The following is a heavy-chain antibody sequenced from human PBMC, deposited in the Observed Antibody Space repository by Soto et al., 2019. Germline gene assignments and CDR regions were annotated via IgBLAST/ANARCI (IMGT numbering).Heavy chain of an antibody. J-gene: IGHJ5*01. Sequence: SETLSLTCDVYGGSLSGYYWSWIRQPPGKGQDREGEINHSGSTNYNPSLKSQVTISVDTSKNQFSLKLSSVTAADTAVYYCARGPSIRFLSWFDSWGQGIRVTVSS. CDR2: INHSGST. CDR1: GGSLSGYY. D-gene: IGHD3-3*01. V-gene: IGHV4-34*01. CDR3: ARGPSIRFLSWFDS.